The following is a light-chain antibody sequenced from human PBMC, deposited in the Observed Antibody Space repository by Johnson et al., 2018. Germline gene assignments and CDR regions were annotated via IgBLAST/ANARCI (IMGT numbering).Light chain of an antibody. V-gene: IGLV1-51*02. CDR2: ENN. Sequence: QSVLTQPPSVSAAPGQKVTISCSGSSSNIGNNYVSWYQQLPGTAPNLLIYENNKRPSGIPDRFSGSKSGTSATLGLTRLQPGDEADYYCGKWDSSMRAGNVFGTGTKVTVL. J-gene: IGLJ1*01. CDR3: GKWDSSMRAGNV. CDR1: SSNIGNNY.